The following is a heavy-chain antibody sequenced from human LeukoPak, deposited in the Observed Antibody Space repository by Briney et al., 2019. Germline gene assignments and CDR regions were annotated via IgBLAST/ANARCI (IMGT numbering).Heavy chain of an antibody. CDR3: ASYYYDTSGYYRSFDY. CDR1: GGSISSSTYY. J-gene: IGHJ4*02. CDR2: IYYSGNT. V-gene: IGHV4-39*01. Sequence: SQTLSPTCTVSGGSISSSTYYWGWIRQPPGNGLEWIGHIYYSGNTYYTPSLKIRVTISVDTSKNQFSLKLSSVTAADTAVYYCASYYYDTSGYYRSFDYWGQGTLVTVSS. D-gene: IGHD3-22*01.